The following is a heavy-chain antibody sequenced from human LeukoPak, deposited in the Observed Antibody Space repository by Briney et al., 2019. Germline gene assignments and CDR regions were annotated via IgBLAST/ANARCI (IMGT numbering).Heavy chain of an antibody. D-gene: IGHD3-22*01. J-gene: IGHJ4*02. CDR2: IRGKAYGGTT. V-gene: IGHV3-49*03. Sequence: PGGSLRLSCTASGFTFGDYAMSWFRQAPGKGLEWVGFIRGKAYGGTTEYAASVKGRFTISRDDSKIIAYLQMNSLKTEDTAVYYCTRGGYYDSSGYYSLADYWGQGTLVTVSS. CDR3: TRGGYYDSSGYYSLADY. CDR1: GFTFGDYA.